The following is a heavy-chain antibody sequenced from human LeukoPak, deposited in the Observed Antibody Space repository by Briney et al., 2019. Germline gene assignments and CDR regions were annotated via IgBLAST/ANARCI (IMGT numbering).Heavy chain of an antibody. D-gene: IGHD1-26*01. CDR3: VRGGSYSTNPFDI. CDR2: ISSSSYTI. CDR1: GFILSNYS. V-gene: IGHV3-48*01. Sequence: GGSLRLACAASGFILSNYSMNWVRQAPGKGLEWISYISSSSYTIYYADSLKGRFTISRDNAKNTLYLQMNSLRAEDTAVYYCVRGGSYSTNPFDIWGQGTMVTVSS. J-gene: IGHJ3*02.